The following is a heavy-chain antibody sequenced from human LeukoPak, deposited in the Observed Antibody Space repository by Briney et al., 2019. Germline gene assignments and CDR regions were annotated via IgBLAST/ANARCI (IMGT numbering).Heavy chain of an antibody. CDR3: ARDDDSSGYSFDY. V-gene: IGHV4-59*12. D-gene: IGHD3-22*01. CDR2: ISYSGST. CDR1: GVSISNYY. Sequence: SETLSLTCTVSGVSISNYYWSWIRQPPGKGLEWIGYISYSGSTNYNPSLKSRVTISVDKSKNQFSLKLGSVTAADTAVYYCARDDDSSGYSFDYWGQGTLVTVSS. J-gene: IGHJ4*02.